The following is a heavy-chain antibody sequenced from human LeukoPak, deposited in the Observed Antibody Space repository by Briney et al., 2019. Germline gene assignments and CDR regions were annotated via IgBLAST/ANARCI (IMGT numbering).Heavy chain of an antibody. CDR1: GFTVSSNY. J-gene: IGHJ6*02. CDR3: ARENYDPTHNYYYGMDV. V-gene: IGHV3-53*01. CDR2: IYSGGST. D-gene: IGHD3-22*01. Sequence: GGSLRLSCAASGFTVSSNYMTWVRQAPGKGLEWVSIIYSGGSTSYADSVKGRFTISRDNSKNTLYLQMNSLRAEDTAVYYCARENYDPTHNYYYGMDVWGQGTTVTVSS.